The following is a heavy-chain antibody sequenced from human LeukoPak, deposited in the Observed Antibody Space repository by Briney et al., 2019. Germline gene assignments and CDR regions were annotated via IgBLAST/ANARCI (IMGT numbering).Heavy chain of an antibody. J-gene: IGHJ5*02. D-gene: IGHD3-22*01. CDR2: IYYSGST. CDR1: GGSISSYY. V-gene: IGHV4-59*08. Sequence: SETLSLTCTVSGGSISSYYWSWIRQPPGKGLEWIGYIYYSGSTNYNPSLKSRVTMSVDTSKNQFSLRLRSVTAADTAVYYCARRDESSGYYYWFDPWGQGTLVTVSS. CDR3: ARRDESSGYYYWFDP.